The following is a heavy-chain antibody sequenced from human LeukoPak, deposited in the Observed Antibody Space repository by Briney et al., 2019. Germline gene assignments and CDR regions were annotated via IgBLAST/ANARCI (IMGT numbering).Heavy chain of an antibody. V-gene: IGHV3-7*01. Sequence: PGGSLSLSCAASGFTFSSYWMTWVRPAPGKGLEWVANIGEDGSEKYYVDSVKGLFTISRDNAKNSLYLQVNSLRAEDTAVYYCAKGGFVIVPAARGGFDYWGQGSLVTVSS. CDR2: IGEDGSEK. CDR1: GFTFSSYW. D-gene: IGHD2-2*01. CDR3: AKGGFVIVPAARGGFDY. J-gene: IGHJ4*02.